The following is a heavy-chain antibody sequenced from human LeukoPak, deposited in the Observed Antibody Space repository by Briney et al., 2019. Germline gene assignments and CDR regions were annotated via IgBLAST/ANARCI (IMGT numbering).Heavy chain of an antibody. J-gene: IGHJ4*02. CDR1: GFTFSSFA. D-gene: IGHD6-19*01. CDR3: AKDFSSGWSSFDY. V-gene: IGHV3-23*01. CDR2: ISGSGGST. Sequence: GGSLRLSCAASGFTFSSFAMSWVRQAPGKGLEWVSAISGSGGSTYYADSVKGRFTISRDNAKNSLYLQMNSLRAEDMALYYCAKDFSSGWSSFDYWGQGTLVTVSS.